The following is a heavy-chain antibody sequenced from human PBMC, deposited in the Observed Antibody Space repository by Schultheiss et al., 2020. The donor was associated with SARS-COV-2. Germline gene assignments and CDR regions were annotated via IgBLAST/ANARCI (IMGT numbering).Heavy chain of an antibody. CDR2: IYHSGST. D-gene: IGHD6-13*01. V-gene: IGHV4-34*01. CDR1: GGSFSGYY. Sequence: SQTLSLTCAVYGGSFSGYYWSWIRQPPGKGLEWIGEIYHSGSTNYNPSLKSRVTISMDTSKNQFSLKLSFVTAADTAVYYCARNRYASSYWFDPWGQGTLVTVSS. J-gene: IGHJ5*02. CDR3: ARNRYASSYWFDP.